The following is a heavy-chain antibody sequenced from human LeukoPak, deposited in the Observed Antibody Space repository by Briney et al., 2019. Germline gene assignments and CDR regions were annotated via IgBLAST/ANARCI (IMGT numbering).Heavy chain of an antibody. V-gene: IGHV4-4*07. CDR1: GDSISSYY. CDR2: IYSSGST. D-gene: IGHD1-1*01. CDR3: ARGHPLKALAGTGYYYYMDV. J-gene: IGHJ6*03. Sequence: SETLSLTCTVSGDSISSYYWSWIRQPPGKGLEWIGRIYSSGSTNYNPSLKSRVTMSVDTSKNQFSLKLSSVTAADTAVYYCARGHPLKALAGTGYYYYMDVWGKGTTVTVSS.